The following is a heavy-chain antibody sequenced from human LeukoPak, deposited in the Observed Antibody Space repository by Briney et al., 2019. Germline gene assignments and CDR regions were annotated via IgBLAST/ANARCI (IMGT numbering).Heavy chain of an antibody. Sequence: SETLSPTCAVYGGSFSGYYWSWIRQPPGKGLEWIGEINHSGSTNYNPSLKSRVTISVDTSKNQFSLKLSSVTAADTAVYYCARVGYGSGSYYNKTPYFDYWGQGTLVTVSS. V-gene: IGHV4-34*01. CDR1: GGSFSGYY. CDR2: INHSGST. D-gene: IGHD3-10*01. CDR3: ARVGYGSGSYYNKTPYFDY. J-gene: IGHJ4*02.